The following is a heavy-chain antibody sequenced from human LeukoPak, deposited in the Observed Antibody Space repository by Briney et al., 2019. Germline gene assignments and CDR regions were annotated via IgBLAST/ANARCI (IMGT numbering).Heavy chain of an antibody. D-gene: IGHD1-26*01. V-gene: IGHV1-2*06. Sequence: ASVKVSCKASGYTFTGYYMHWVRQAPGQGLEWMGRINPNSGGTNYAQKFQGRVTMTRDTSISTAYMELSRLRSDDTAVYYFARVSGSYLKFKHWGQGTLVNVSS. CDR3: ARVSGSYLKFKH. J-gene: IGHJ1*01. CDR2: INPNSGGT. CDR1: GYTFTGYY.